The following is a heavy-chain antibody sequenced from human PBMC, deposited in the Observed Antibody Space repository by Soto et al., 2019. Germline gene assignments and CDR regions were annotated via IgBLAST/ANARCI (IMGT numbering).Heavy chain of an antibody. V-gene: IGHV3-30*12. Sequence: PGGSLRLSCAASGFTFSSYGMHWVRQAPGKGLEWVAVISYDGSNKYYADSVKGRFTISRDNSENTLFLQMNSLRAEDTAVYYCASQPRGGAPGTYYGRDVWGQGTTVTVSS. CDR3: ASQPRGGAPGTYYGRDV. CDR1: GFTFSSYG. D-gene: IGHD1-1*01. CDR2: ISYDGSNK. J-gene: IGHJ6*02.